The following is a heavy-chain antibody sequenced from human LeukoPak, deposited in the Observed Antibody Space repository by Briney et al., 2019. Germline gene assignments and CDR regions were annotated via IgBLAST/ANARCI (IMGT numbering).Heavy chain of an antibody. CDR3: LSGDY. V-gene: IGHV3-64D*06. CDR2: ISSNGGST. Sequence: CSASGFTFSNYAMHWVRQAPGKGLESVSAISSNGGSTYYADSVKGRFTISRDNSRNTLYLQMCSLRAEDTAVYYCLSGDYWGQGTLVTVSS. CDR1: GFTFSNYA. D-gene: IGHD3-10*01. J-gene: IGHJ4*02.